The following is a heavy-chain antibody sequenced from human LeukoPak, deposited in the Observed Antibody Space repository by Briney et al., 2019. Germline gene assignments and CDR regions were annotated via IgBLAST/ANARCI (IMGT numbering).Heavy chain of an antibody. Sequence: ASVKVSCKTSGYSFSDYYMLWVRQAPGQGLEWMGWINPNSGGTNNAQKFQGRVTMTRDTSISTAYMELSRLRSDDTAVYYCARSYGYYNWFDPWGQGTLVTVSS. D-gene: IGHD5-18*01. CDR3: ARSYGYYNWFDP. V-gene: IGHV1-2*02. CDR2: INPNSGGT. J-gene: IGHJ5*02. CDR1: GYSFSDYY.